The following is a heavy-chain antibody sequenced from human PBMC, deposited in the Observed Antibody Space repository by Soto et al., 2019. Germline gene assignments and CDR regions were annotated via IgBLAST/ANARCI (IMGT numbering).Heavy chain of an antibody. D-gene: IGHD6-19*01. V-gene: IGHV4-4*02. CDR2: IDHSGST. J-gene: IGHJ5*02. CDR3: AIQGRGSGWA. CDR1: GGSISSSNW. Sequence: QVQLQESGPGLVKPSGTLSLTCAVSGGSISSSNWWSWVRQSPGKGLVWIGEIDHSGSTNYNPSLKRRVTISVDKSKNQLSLKLSSVTAADTAVYYCAIQGRGSGWAWGQGTMVTVSS.